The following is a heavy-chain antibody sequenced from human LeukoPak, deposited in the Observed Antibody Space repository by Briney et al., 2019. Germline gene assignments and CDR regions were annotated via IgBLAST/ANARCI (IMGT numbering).Heavy chain of an antibody. CDR1: GYTFTSYG. V-gene: IGHV1-18*01. CDR3: ARDLRIVGTTVYFDY. D-gene: IGHD1-26*01. CDR2: ISAYNGDI. Sequence: ASVNVSCKASGYTFTSYGISWVRQAPGQGLEWMRWISAYNGDINYAQNFQGRVTMSTDTSTSTAYMELRSLRSDDTAVYYCARDLRIVGTTVYFDYWGQGTLVTVSS. J-gene: IGHJ4*02.